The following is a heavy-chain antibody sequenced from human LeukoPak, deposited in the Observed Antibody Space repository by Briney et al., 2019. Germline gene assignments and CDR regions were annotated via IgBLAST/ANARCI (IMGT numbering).Heavy chain of an antibody. V-gene: IGHV4-4*07. D-gene: IGHD3-22*01. CDR1: GGSISSYH. Sequence: SGTLSLTCTVSGGSISSYHWSWIRQPAGKGLEWIGRIYTSGSTNYNPSLKSRVTMSVDTSKNQFSLKLSSVTAADTAVYYCAITYYYDSSGFADPFDYWGQGTLVTVSS. CDR2: IYTSGST. CDR3: AITYYYDSSGFADPFDY. J-gene: IGHJ4*02.